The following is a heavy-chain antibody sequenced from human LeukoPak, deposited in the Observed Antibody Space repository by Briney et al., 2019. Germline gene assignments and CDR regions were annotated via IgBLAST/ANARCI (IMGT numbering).Heavy chain of an antibody. CDR3: ARDFLAAGATESGYFDY. J-gene: IGHJ4*02. V-gene: IGHV1-18*01. D-gene: IGHD1-26*01. Sequence: ASVKVSCKASGYTFTSYGISWVRQAPGQGLEWMGWISAYNGNTNYAQKLQGRVTMTTDTSTSTAYMELRSLRSDDTAVYYCARDFLAAGATESGYFDYWGQGTLVTVSS. CDR1: GYTFTSYG. CDR2: ISAYNGNT.